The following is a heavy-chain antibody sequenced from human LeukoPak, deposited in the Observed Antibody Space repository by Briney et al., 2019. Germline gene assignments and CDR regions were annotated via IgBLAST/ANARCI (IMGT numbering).Heavy chain of an antibody. CDR3: ARLNSGSYYKYFDY. V-gene: IGHV3-66*04. Sequence: GGSLSLSCAASGFTVSSNYMSWVRQAPGKGLEWVSVIYSGGSTYYADSVKGRFTISRDNSKNTPYLQMNSLRAEDTAVYYCARLNSGSYYKYFDYWGQGTLVTVSS. CDR1: GFTVSSNY. CDR2: IYSGGST. J-gene: IGHJ4*02. D-gene: IGHD1-26*01.